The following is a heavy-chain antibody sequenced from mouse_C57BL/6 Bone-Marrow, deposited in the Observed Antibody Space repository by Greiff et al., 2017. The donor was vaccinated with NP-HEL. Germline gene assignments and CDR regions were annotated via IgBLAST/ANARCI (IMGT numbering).Heavy chain of an antibody. V-gene: IGHV1-26*01. D-gene: IGHD4-1*01. Sequence: VQLQQSGPELVKPGASVKISCKASGYTFTDYYMNWVKQSHGKSLEWIGDINPNNGGTSYNQKFKGKATLTVDKSSSTAYMELRSLTSEDSAVYYCAREELGYWYFDVWGTGTTVTVSS. CDR2: INPNNGGT. J-gene: IGHJ1*03. CDR3: AREELGYWYFDV. CDR1: GYTFTDYY.